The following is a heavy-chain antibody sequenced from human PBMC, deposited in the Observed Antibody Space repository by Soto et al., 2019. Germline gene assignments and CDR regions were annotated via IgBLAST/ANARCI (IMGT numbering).Heavy chain of an antibody. CDR2: ISYDGSNK. CDR3: ARESITIFGVVMQSYGMDV. Sequence: PGGSLRLSCAVSGFTFSSYAMHWVRQAPGKGLEWVAVISYDGSNKYYADSVKGRFTISRDNSKNTLYLQMNSLRAEDTAVYYCARESITIFGVVMQSYGMDVWGQGTTVTSP. D-gene: IGHD3-3*01. V-gene: IGHV3-30-3*01. CDR1: GFTFSSYA. J-gene: IGHJ6*02.